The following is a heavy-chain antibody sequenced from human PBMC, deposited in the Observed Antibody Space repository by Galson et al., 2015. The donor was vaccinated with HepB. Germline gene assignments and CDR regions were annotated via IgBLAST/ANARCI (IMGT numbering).Heavy chain of an antibody. CDR2: INSDGSST. Sequence: SLRLSCAASEFTFSSYWMHWVRQAPGKGLVWVSRINSDGSSTSYADSVKGRFTISRDNAKNTLYLQMNSLRAEDTAVYYCARGSGYPPAPETYYYYYGMDVWGQGTTVTVSS. CDR3: ARGSGYPPAPETYYYYYGMDV. J-gene: IGHJ6*02. D-gene: IGHD5-12*01. CDR1: EFTFSSYW. V-gene: IGHV3-74*01.